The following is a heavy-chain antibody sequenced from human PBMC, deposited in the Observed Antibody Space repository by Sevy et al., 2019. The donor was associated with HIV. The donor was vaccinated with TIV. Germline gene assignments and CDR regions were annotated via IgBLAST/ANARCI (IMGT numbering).Heavy chain of an antibody. CDR3: VRAIVAAGSF. D-gene: IGHD6-13*01. J-gene: IGHJ4*02. Sequence: ETLSLTCAASGFTLNSYWMSWVRQAPGKGLEWVANINQDGSVKYYVDSVKGRFTISRDNARNSLYLRMNSLRAEDTALYYCVRAIVAAGSFWGQGTLVTVSS. CDR2: INQDGSVK. CDR1: GFTLNSYW. V-gene: IGHV3-7*01.